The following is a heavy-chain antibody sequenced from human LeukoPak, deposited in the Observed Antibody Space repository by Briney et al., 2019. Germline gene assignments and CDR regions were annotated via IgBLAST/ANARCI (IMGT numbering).Heavy chain of an antibody. J-gene: IGHJ6*03. CDR1: GFTFSSYG. CDR2: IQYDGSNE. D-gene: IGHD2-8*01. CDR3: AKDRCSNGIGCYYYYMDV. Sequence: GGSLRLSCAASGFTFSSYGMHWVRQAPGKGLEWVAYIQYDGSNEQYADSVKGRFSISRDSSKHILYLQMNSLRAEDTAVYYCAKDRCSNGIGCYYYYMDVWGKGTTVTISS. V-gene: IGHV3-30*02.